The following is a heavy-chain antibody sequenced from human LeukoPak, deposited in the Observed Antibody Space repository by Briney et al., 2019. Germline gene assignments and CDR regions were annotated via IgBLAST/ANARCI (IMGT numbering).Heavy chain of an antibody. J-gene: IGHJ4*02. CDR1: GFTFSDYY. V-gene: IGHV3-11*04. Sequence: GGSLRLSCAASGFTFSDYYMTWIRQAPGKGLEWVAYISSSGDTIYYAGSVKGRFTISRDNAKNSLYLQMNSLRAEDTAVYYCATLISGWSLYWGQGTLVTVSS. CDR3: ATLISGWSLY. CDR2: ISSSGDTI. D-gene: IGHD6-19*01.